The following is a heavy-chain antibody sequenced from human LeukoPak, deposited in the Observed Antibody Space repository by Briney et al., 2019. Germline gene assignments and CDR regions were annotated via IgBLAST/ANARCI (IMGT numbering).Heavy chain of an antibody. CDR2: IYYSGST. D-gene: IGHD6-6*01. CDR1: GGSFSGYY. Sequence: SETLSLTCAVYGGSFSGYYWSWIRQPPGKGLEWIGYIYYSGSTNYNPSLKSRVTISVDTSKNQFSLKLSSVTAADTAVYYCARSSKRIAARPGEFFYWGQGTLVTVSS. CDR3: ARSSKRIAARPGEFFY. V-gene: IGHV4-59*01. J-gene: IGHJ4*02.